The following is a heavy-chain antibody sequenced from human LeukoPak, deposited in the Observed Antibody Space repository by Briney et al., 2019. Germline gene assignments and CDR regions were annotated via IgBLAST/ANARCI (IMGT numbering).Heavy chain of an antibody. D-gene: IGHD3-3*01. CDR2: INLDGREK. V-gene: IGHV3-7*01. J-gene: IGHJ4*02. CDR1: GFTFSTYW. CDR3: ARVRLKKRAYYNLWSGYEDH. Sequence: GGSLRLSCAASGFTFSTYWMSWVRQAPGKGPEWVANINLDGREKYYVDSVEGRFTISRDNAKDSLYLHMNSLRAEDTAVYYCARVRLKKRAYYNLWSGYEDHWGQGTLVTVSS.